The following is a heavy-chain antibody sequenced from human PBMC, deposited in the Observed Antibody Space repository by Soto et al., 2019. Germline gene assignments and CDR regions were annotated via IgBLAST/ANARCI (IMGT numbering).Heavy chain of an antibody. D-gene: IGHD3-10*01. CDR2: FDPEDGET. CDR3: ATDLLTMVRGVT. CDR1: GYTLTELS. Sequence: GASVKVSCQGSGYTLTELSMHWSRQAPGKGLEWMGGFDPEDGETIYAQKCQGRVTMTEDAYTDTAYMELSSLRSEYTAVYSCATDLLTMVRGVTWCQGTLVNVSS. V-gene: IGHV1-24*01. J-gene: IGHJ5*02.